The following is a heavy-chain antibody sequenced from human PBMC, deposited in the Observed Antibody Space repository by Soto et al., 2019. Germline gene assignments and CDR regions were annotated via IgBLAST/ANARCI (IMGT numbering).Heavy chain of an antibody. Sequence: QVQLVESGGGVVQPGRSLRLSCAASGFTFSSYGMHWVRQAPGKGLEWVAVIWYDGSNKYYADSVKGRFTISRDNSKNTLYLQMNSLRAEYTAVYYCARSVTTVTYFDYWGQGTLVTVSS. J-gene: IGHJ4*02. CDR2: IWYDGSNK. D-gene: IGHD4-17*01. CDR3: ARSVTTVTYFDY. CDR1: GFTFSSYG. V-gene: IGHV3-33*01.